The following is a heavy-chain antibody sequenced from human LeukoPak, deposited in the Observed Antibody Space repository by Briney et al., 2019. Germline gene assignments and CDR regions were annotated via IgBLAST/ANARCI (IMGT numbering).Heavy chain of an antibody. CDR2: ISAYNGNT. CDR3: AREDYGDQFDY. J-gene: IGHJ4*02. CDR1: GYTSTSYG. D-gene: IGHD4-17*01. Sequence: ASVTVSCTASGYTSTSYGISWVRRAPGQGLEWMGWISAYNGNTNYAQKLQGRVTMTTDTSTSTAYMELRSLRSDDTAVYYCAREDYGDQFDYWGQGTLVTVSS. V-gene: IGHV1-18*01.